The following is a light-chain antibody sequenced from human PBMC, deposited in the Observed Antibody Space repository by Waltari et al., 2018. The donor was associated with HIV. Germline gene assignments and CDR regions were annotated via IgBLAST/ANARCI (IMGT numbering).Light chain of an antibody. Sequence: HSVLTQPPAVSAAPGQKVPISCSGTTSTIGNNFVCWYQKLPGTAPKLLIFDNHKRPSGVSDRFSASKSATSATLDITGLHTGDEAEYYCGTWDTSLNAGVFGGGTKVSVL. CDR2: DNH. CDR1: TSTIGNNF. J-gene: IGLJ2*01. V-gene: IGLV1-51*01. CDR3: GTWDTSLNAGV.